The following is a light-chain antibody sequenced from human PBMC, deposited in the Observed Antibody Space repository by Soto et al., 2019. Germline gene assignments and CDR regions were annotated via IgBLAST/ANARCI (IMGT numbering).Light chain of an antibody. V-gene: IGKV1-5*03. CDR2: KAS. Sequence: SQMTQYPSPLSASVGDRFTTTCRSMQSISTVMAWYGQRPAKAPKLLIYKASNLKDGRPSRFSGSGSGTEITITISSLQPDDFATYYCQQYNPFPLTVAGGTTADIK. CDR1: QSISTV. J-gene: IGKJ4*01. CDR3: QQYNPFPLT.